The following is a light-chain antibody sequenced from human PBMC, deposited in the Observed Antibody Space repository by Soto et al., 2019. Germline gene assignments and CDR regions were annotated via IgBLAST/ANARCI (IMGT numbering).Light chain of an antibody. CDR2: GNT. V-gene: IGLV1-40*01. J-gene: IGLJ1*01. Sequence: QALGTQPPSVSGAPGQRFTISCSGSSSDIRAGFDVHWYQHLPGTAPKLLIYGNTNRPSGVPGRFSGSKSGTSASLVISGLQAEDEADYYCQSYENSRTGFYVFGTGTKVTVL. CDR1: SSDIRAGFD. CDR3: QSYENSRTGFYV.